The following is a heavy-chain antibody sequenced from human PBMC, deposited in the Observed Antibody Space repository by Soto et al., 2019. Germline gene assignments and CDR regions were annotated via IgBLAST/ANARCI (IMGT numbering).Heavy chain of an antibody. Sequence: ASVKVCGEASGYTFTSYGISWVRRARGQGLERMGWISAYNGNTNDAQKLQGRVTMTTDTSTSTAYLELRSLSSDDTAVYYWGRAPLWSSTSCYYYYGREVCGQGTTVRVSS. V-gene: IGHV1-18*01. D-gene: IGHD2-2*01. CDR2: ISAYNGNT. CDR3: GRAPLWSSTSCYYYYGREV. J-gene: IGHJ6*02. CDR1: GYTFTSYG.